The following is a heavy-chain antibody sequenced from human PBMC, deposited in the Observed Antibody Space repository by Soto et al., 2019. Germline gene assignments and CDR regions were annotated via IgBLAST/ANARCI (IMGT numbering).Heavy chain of an antibody. J-gene: IGHJ4*02. Sequence: PSETLSLTCTVSGGSISSGGYYWSWIRQHPGKGLEWIGYIYYSGSTYYNPSLKSRVTISVDTSKNQFSLKLSFVTPAATGVYYCARVLLWPPALGLAYGGQGTLVPVSS. CDR1: GGSISSGGYY. CDR3: ARVLLWPPALGLAY. V-gene: IGHV4-31*03. CDR2: IYYSGST. D-gene: IGHD2-2*01.